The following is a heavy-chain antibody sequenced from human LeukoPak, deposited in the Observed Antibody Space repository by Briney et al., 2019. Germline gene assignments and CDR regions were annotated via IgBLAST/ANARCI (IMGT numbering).Heavy chain of an antibody. V-gene: IGHV4-4*09. Sequence: PSETLSLTCTVSGGSISSYYWSWIRQPPGKGLEWIGYIYTGGSTNYNPSLKSRVTISVDTSKNQFSLKLSSVTAADTAVYYCARLAAPETGDIVVVPAAMLYYYYYMDVWGKGTTVTVSS. CDR1: GGSISSYY. CDR3: ARLAAPETGDIVVVPAAMLYYYYYMDV. CDR2: IYTGGST. J-gene: IGHJ6*03. D-gene: IGHD2-2*01.